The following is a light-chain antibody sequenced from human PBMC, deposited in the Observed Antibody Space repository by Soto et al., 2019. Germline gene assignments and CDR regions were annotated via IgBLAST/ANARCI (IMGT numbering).Light chain of an antibody. V-gene: IGKV3-11*01. Sequence: ELVLTQSPATLSLSPGERATLSCRASQSVSSYLAWYQQKPGQAPRFRIHDSSTIATGIPARFSGSGSGTDFTLTISSLETEDFALYFGQQHSCWPRGTFGKGTKLEIK. J-gene: IGKJ2*02. CDR3: QQHSCWPRGT. CDR2: DSS. CDR1: QSVSSY.